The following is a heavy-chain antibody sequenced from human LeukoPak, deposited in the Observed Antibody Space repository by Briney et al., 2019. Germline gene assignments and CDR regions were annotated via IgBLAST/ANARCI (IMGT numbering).Heavy chain of an antibody. J-gene: IGHJ4*02. CDR1: GFTFSSYT. Sequence: GGSLRLSCAASGFTFSSYTMNWVRQAPGKGLEWVSSISSSSTYINYADSVKGRFTISRDNSKNTLYLQMNSLRAEDTAVYYCAKFTGTMDFDYWGQGTLVTVSS. CDR2: ISSSSTYI. CDR3: AKFTGTMDFDY. V-gene: IGHV3-21*04. D-gene: IGHD1-14*01.